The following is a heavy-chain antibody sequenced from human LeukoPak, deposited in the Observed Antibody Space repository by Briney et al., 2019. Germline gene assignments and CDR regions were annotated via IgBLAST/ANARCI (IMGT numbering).Heavy chain of an antibody. CDR2: IYYSGST. Sequence: SQTLSLTCTVSGGSISSGDYYWSWIRQPPGKGLGWIGYIYYSGSTYYNPSLKSRVTISVDTSKNQFSLKLSSVTAADTAVYYCARADFWSGYDYSHYYYGMDVWGQGTTVTVSS. CDR3: ARADFWSGYDYSHYYYGMDV. D-gene: IGHD3-3*01. J-gene: IGHJ6*02. V-gene: IGHV4-30-4*01. CDR1: GGSISSGDYY.